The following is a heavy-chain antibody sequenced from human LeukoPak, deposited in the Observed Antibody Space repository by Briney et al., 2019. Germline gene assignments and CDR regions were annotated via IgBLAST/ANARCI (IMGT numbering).Heavy chain of an antibody. Sequence: GASVTVSFKASGYTFTSYGISWVRQAPGQGLEWMGWMSAYNGNTNYAQKLQGRVTMTTDTSTSTAYMELRSLRSDDTAVYYCARHDCSSASCYGNFDYWGQGTLVTVSS. CDR2: MSAYNGNT. J-gene: IGHJ4*02. D-gene: IGHD2-2*01. CDR3: ARHDCSSASCYGNFDY. CDR1: GYTFTSYG. V-gene: IGHV1-18*01.